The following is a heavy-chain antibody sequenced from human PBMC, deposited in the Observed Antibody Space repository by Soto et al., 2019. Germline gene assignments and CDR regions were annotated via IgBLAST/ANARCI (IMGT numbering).Heavy chain of an antibody. D-gene: IGHD5-18*01. J-gene: IGHJ6*02. CDR2: IYYSGST. CDR1: GGSIRGSGCY. V-gene: IGHV4-39*01. CDR3: ACIFSGGYGYGFYYYGMDV. Sequence: PLETLSLTCSVSGGSIRGSGCYWGWIRQPPGKGLEWIGSIYYSGSTYYNPSLKSRVTISVDTSKNQFSLKLSSVTAADTAVYYCACIFSGGYGYGFYYYGMDVWGQGTTVTVSS.